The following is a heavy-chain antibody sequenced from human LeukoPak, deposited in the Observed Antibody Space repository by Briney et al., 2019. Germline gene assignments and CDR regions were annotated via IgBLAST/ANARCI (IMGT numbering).Heavy chain of an antibody. D-gene: IGHD7-27*01. Sequence: GGSLRLSSAASGFTFSSYWMHWVRDTPGKGLVWVSRISSDGSSTSYADSVKGRLIISRDNAKNMLYLQMNSLRAEDTAVYYCARDLGLNYWGQGTLVTVSS. CDR2: ISSDGSST. CDR1: GFTFSSYW. J-gene: IGHJ4*02. CDR3: ARDLGLNY. V-gene: IGHV3-74*01.